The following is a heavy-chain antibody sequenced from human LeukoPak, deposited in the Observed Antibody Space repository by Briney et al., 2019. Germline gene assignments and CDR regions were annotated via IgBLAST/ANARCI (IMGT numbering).Heavy chain of an antibody. D-gene: IGHD1-14*01. V-gene: IGHV3-74*01. CDR2: MNSDGSVT. CDR3: ARAGSFRFDY. CDR1: GFTFSNSW. J-gene: IGHJ4*02. Sequence: QTGGSLRLSCAASGFTFSNSWMHWVRRVPGKGLLWVSRMNSDGSVTNYADSVKGRFTISRDNARNTLYLQIHTLTVEDTAVYYCARAGSFRFDYWGQGTLVTVSS.